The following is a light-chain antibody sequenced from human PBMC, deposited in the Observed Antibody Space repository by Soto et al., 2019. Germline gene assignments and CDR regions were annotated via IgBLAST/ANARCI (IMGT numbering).Light chain of an antibody. J-gene: IGKJ5*01. Sequence: DIQLTQSPSFLSASVGDRVTITCRASQGISSYLAWYQQKPGKAPNLLIYAASTLQSGVPSRFSGSGSGTEFTLTISSLQPEDFATYYCQQVKNYPITFGQGTRLEIK. CDR2: AAS. V-gene: IGKV1-9*01. CDR3: QQVKNYPIT. CDR1: QGISSY.